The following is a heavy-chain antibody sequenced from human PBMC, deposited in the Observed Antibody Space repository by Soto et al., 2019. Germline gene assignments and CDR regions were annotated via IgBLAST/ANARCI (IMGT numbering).Heavy chain of an antibody. CDR2: IIPSDGTT. V-gene: IGHV1-69*01. D-gene: IGHD3-3*01. J-gene: IGHJ4*02. CDR1: GGIISSFA. Sequence: QVQLVQSGAEVKTPGSSVKVSCTTSGGIISSFAINWVRQAPGQGLEWMGGIIPSDGTTKYAGNFQGRVTITADASTSTAYMGLSSLRPEDTAVYYCARSFTKSRRGGVAFDYWGQGTLLTVSP. CDR3: ARSFTKSRRGGVAFDY.